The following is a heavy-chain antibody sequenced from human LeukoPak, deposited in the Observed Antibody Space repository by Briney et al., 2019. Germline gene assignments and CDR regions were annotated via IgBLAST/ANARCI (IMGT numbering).Heavy chain of an antibody. CDR2: ISDDGSNK. CDR3: AKAEYSYGWCSSCRGGWFDP. Sequence: GGSLRLSCAASGFTFSNYWMSWVRQAPGKGLEWVAVISDDGSNKSYADSVKGRFTISRDNSKNTLYLQMNSLRAEDTAVYYCAKAEYSYGWCSSCRGGWFDPWGQGTLVTVSS. V-gene: IGHV3-30*18. J-gene: IGHJ5*02. D-gene: IGHD5-18*01. CDR1: GFTFSNYW.